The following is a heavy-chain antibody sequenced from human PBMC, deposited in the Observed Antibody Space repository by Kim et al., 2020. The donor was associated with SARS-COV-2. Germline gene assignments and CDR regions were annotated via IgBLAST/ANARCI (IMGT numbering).Heavy chain of an antibody. J-gene: IGHJ6*02. CDR3: AKRLDTRGGLDV. D-gene: IGHD6-19*01. V-gene: IGHV3-30*18. Sequence: GGSLRLSCVGSRFTFSSFGMYWVRQAPGKGLEWVAAISSDGVYEHYAGSVKGRFTISRDNSMNTVSLQMDSLRVEDTALYYCAKRLDTRGGLDVWGQGTT. CDR1: RFTFSSFG. CDR2: ISSDGVYE.